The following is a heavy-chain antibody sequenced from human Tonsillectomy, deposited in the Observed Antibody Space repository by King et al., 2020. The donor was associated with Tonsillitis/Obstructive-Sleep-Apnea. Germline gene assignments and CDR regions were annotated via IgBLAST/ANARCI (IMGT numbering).Heavy chain of an antibody. Sequence: VQLVESGGGLVKPGGSLRLSCAASGFTFSSYSMNWIRQAPGKGLEWVSSISSSSSYIYYADSVKGRFTISRDNAKNSLYLQMNSLRAEDTAVYYCARDKVVGARDVWGKGTTVTVSS. V-gene: IGHV3-21*01. CDR3: ARDKVVGARDV. D-gene: IGHD1-26*01. CDR1: GFTFSSYS. CDR2: ISSSSSYI. J-gene: IGHJ6*04.